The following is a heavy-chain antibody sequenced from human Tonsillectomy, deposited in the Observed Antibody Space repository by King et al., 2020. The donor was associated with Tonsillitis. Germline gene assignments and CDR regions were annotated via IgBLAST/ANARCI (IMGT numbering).Heavy chain of an antibody. V-gene: IGHV3-48*02. CDR2: ISSTSDTV. CDR3: ARDYYDSSGYYRGGY. CDR1: GFTLSSYN. D-gene: IGHD3-22*01. J-gene: IGHJ4*02. Sequence: VQLVESGGGLVQPGGSLRLSCAASGFTLSSYNMNWVRQAPGKGLEWTSYISSTSDTVYYADSVKGRLTIPRDNAKNSLYRQMNSLRDEDTAVYYCARDYYDSSGYYRGGYWGQGTLVTVSS.